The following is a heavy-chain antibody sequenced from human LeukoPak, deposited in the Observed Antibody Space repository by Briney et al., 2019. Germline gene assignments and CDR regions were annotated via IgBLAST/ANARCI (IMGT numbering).Heavy chain of an antibody. CDR3: ARADPNASGYFYRFNWFDP. V-gene: IGHV4-59*01. CDR1: GGSISSYY. D-gene: IGHD3-10*01. Sequence: SETLSLTCTVSGGSISSYYWDWVRQPPGKGLEWIGNIYSSGSTDYNPSLKSRVTISLDTSKFQFSLRLNSVTAADTAVYYCARADPNASGYFYRFNWFDPWGQGTLVTVSS. CDR2: IYSSGST. J-gene: IGHJ5*02.